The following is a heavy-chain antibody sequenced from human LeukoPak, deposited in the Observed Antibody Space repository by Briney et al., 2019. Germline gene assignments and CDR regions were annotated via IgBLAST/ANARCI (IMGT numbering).Heavy chain of an antibody. CDR1: GYTFTSYG. D-gene: IGHD6-13*01. CDR2: ISAYNGNT. CDR3: ARDPRRGQQLVHFDY. V-gene: IGHV1-18*01. Sequence: ASVKVSCKASGYTFTSYGISWVRQAPGQGLERMGWISAYNGNTNYAQKLQGRVTMTTDTSTSTAYMELRSLRSDDTAVYYCARDPRRGQQLVHFDYWGQGTLVTVSS. J-gene: IGHJ4*02.